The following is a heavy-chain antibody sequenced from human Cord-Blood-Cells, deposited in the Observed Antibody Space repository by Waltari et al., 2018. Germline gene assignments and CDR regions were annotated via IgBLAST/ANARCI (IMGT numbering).Heavy chain of an antibody. Sequence: QVQLVQSGAEVKKPGASVKVSCKASGYTFTGYYMHWVRQAPGQGMEWINPNSGGTNYAQKFQGRFTMTRDTSISTAYMELSRLRSDDTAVYYCASAVVPAASTAIGGYYYYMDVWGKGTTVTISS. D-gene: IGHD2-2*01. CDR1: GYTFTGYY. CDR3: ASAVVPAASTAIGGYYYYMDV. CDR2: NPNSGGT. V-gene: IGHV1-2*02. J-gene: IGHJ6*03.